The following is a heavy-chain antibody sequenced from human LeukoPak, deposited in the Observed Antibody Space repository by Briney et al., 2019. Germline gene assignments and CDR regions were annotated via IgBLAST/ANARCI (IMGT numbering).Heavy chain of an antibody. CDR1: GYTFTGYY. V-gene: IGHV1-69*06. J-gene: IGHJ4*02. CDR2: IIPIFGTA. CDR3: ARETRKNAGAGTDFFDY. Sequence: SVKVSCKASGYTFTGYYMHWVRQAPGQGLEWMGGIIPIFGTANYAQKFQGRVTITADKYTSTAYMELSSLRSEDTAVYYCARETRKNAGAGTDFFDYWGQGTLVTVSS. D-gene: IGHD6-13*01.